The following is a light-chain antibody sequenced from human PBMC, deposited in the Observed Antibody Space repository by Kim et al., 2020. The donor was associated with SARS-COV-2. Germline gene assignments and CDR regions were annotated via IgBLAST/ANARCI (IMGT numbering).Light chain of an antibody. CDR2: GPS. V-gene: IGKV3-15*01. J-gene: IGKJ1*01. CDR1: QSVSSK. CDR3: QQYNNWPWT. Sequence: EIVMTQSPATLSVSPGERATLSCRASQSVSSKLAWYKQKPGQAPRLLIYGPSTRATGIPARISGSGSGTEFTLTISSLQSEDFAVYYCQQYNNWPWTFGQGTKVEIK.